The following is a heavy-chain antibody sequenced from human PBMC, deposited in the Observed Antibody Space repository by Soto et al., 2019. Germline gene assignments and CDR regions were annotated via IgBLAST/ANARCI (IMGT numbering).Heavy chain of an antibody. V-gene: IGHV4-59*11. Sequence: PSETLSLTCTVSSGSTSPHYWSWIRQSPGKGLEWTAYIYFTGSTNYNPSLKSRVTISIDTSKNQFSLKLTSVTAADTAVYYCARGGSWFDPWGQGTLVTVSS. J-gene: IGHJ5*02. CDR2: IYFTGST. CDR1: SGSTSPHY. CDR3: ARGGSWFDP.